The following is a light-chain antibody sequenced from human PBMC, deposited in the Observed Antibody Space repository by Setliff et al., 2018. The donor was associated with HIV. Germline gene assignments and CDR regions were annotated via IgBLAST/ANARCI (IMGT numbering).Light chain of an antibody. CDR2: EVS. Sequence: QSVLAQPRSVSGSPGQSVTFSCTGSSSDVGAYNYVSWYQQHPGKAPKLIISEVSNRPSGVSNRFSGSKSGNTASLTLSGLQAEDEADYYCCSDTSSSTRVFGTGTKVTVL. V-gene: IGLV2-14*01. J-gene: IGLJ1*01. CDR3: CSDTSSSTRV. CDR1: SSDVGAYNY.